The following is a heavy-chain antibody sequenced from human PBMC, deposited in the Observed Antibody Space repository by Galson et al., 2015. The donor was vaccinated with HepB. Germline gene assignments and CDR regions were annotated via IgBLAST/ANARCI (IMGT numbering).Heavy chain of an antibody. D-gene: IGHD2-2*01. CDR1: GFTVSSNY. CDR3: AKDNLCSSTSCCMDV. V-gene: IGHV3-53*01. Sequence: SLRLSCAASGFTVSSNYMSWVRQAPGKGLEWVSVIYSGGSTYYADSVKGRFSISRDNSKNTLYLQMNSLRAEDTAVYYCAKDNLCSSTSCCMDVWGRGTTVTVSS. CDR2: IYSGGST. J-gene: IGHJ6*03.